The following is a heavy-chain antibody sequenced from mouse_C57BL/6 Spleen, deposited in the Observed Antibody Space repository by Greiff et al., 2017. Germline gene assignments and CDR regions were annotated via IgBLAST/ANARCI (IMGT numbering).Heavy chain of an antibody. CDR1: GYTFTSYW. J-gene: IGHJ2*01. CDR2: IYPGSGST. Sequence: QVQLQQPGAELVKPGASVTMSCKASGYTFTSYWITWVKQRPGQGLEWIGDIYPGSGSTNYKEKFKSKATLTVDTSSSTAYMQLSSLTSEDSAVYYCARGDYGNSGYFDYWGQGTTLTVSS. CDR3: ARGDYGNSGYFDY. V-gene: IGHV1-55*01. D-gene: IGHD2-1*01.